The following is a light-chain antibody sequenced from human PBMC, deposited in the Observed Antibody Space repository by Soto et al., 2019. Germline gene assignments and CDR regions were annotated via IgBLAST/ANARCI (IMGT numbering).Light chain of an antibody. CDR3: SSXXXXXXLV. CDR2: DVS. J-gene: IGLJ2*01. CDR1: SSDVGGYNY. Sequence: QAVLTQPASVSGSPGQSITISCTGTSSDVGGYNYVSWYQQHPGKAPKLMIYDVSNRPSGVSNRFSGSKAGNTASLTISGXXXEXXADYYCSSXXXXXXLVFGXGT. V-gene: IGLV2-14*01.